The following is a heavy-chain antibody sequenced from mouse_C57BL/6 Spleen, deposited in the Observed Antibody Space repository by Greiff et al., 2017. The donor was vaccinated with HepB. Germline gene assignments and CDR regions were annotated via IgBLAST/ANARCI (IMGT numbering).Heavy chain of an antibody. CDR2: IYPGSGST. V-gene: IGHV1-55*01. CDR3: ARGPGNYVDY. CDR1: GYTFTSYW. J-gene: IGHJ4*01. D-gene: IGHD2-1*01. Sequence: QVHVKQPGAELVKPGASVKMSCKASGYTFTSYWITWVKQRPGQGLEWIGDIYPGSGSTNYNEKFKSKATLTVDTSSSTAYMQLSSLTSEDSAVYYCARGPGNYVDYWGQGTSVTVSS.